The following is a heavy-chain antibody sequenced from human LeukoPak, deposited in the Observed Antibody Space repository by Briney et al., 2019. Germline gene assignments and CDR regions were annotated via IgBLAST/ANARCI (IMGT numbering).Heavy chain of an antibody. J-gene: IGHJ4*02. D-gene: IGHD5-18*01. CDR3: ARDRAMADC. V-gene: IGHV1-3*04. Sequence: GASAKVSCKASGYIFTSYPIHWVRQAPGQRLEWMGWINTGNGNTKYSQKFEGRVTVTRDTSATAAYMELSSLRSEDTAVYYCARDRAMADCWGQGTLVTVSS. CDR2: INTGNGNT. CDR1: GYIFTSYP.